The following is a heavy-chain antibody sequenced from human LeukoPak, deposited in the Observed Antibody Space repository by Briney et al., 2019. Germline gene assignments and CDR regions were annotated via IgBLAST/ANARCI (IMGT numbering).Heavy chain of an antibody. CDR1: DFSFITYA. V-gene: IGHV3-23*01. J-gene: IGHJ6*03. CDR3: AREGSEYSGSSAGLYYYYYYMDV. Sequence: GGSLRLSCAGSDFSFITYAMSWVRQAPGKGLEWVSTISGGGDATYYADSVKGRFTISRDNAKNSLYLQMNSLRAEDTAVYYCAREGSEYSGSSAGLYYYYYYMDVWGKGTTVTISS. CDR2: ISGGGDAT. D-gene: IGHD1-26*01.